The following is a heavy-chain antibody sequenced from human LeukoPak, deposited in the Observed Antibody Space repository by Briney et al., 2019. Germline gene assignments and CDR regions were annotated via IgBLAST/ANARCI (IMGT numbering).Heavy chain of an antibody. V-gene: IGHV3-21*01. D-gene: IGHD2-2*02. CDR3: ARVGPAAIVAFDI. Sequence: PGGSLRLSCAASGFTFSSYSMNWVRQAPGKGLEWVSSISSSSSYIYYADSVKGRFTISRDNAKNSLYLQMNSLRAEDTAVYYCARVGPAAIVAFDIWGQGTMVTVSS. J-gene: IGHJ3*02. CDR1: GFTFSSYS. CDR2: ISSSSSYI.